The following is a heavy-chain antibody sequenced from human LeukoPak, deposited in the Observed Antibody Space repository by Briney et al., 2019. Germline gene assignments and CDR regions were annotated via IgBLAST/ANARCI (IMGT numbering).Heavy chain of an antibody. CDR1: GFTFSSYS. CDR2: ISSSSYI. D-gene: IGHD3-22*01. J-gene: IGHJ4*02. Sequence: GGSLRLSCAASGFTFSSYSMNWVRQAPGKGLEWVSSISSSSYIYYADSVKGRFTISRDNAKNSLYLQMNSLRAEDTAVYYCASEDYDSSGYYCYWGQGTLVTVSS. CDR3: ASEDYDSSGYYCY. V-gene: IGHV3-21*01.